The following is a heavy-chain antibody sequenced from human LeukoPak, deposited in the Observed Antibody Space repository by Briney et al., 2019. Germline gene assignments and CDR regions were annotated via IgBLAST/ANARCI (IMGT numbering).Heavy chain of an antibody. V-gene: IGHV3-15*01. CDR2: IKSKTDGGTP. J-gene: IGHJ4*02. CDR3: AGMGYLYCFDY. D-gene: IGHD3-16*01. CDR1: GFTFSNAW. Sequence: GGSLTLSCAVSGFTFSNAWMSWVRQAPGKGREWVGRIKSKTDGGTPDYAAPVKGRFTISRDDSKNTLYLQMNSLKTEDTAVHYGAGMGYLYCFDYWGQGTLVTVSS.